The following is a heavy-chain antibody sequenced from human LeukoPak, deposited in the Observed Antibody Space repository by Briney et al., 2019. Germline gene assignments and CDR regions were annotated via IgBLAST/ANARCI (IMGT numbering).Heavy chain of an antibody. CDR2: ISGSGGRT. CDR1: GFTFSSYG. D-gene: IGHD6-19*01. CDR3: AKDQSAGWYSDC. J-gene: IGHJ4*02. Sequence: PGGSLRLSCAASGFTFSSYGMSWVRQAPGKGLEWVSGISGSGGRTYYADSAKGRFTISRDNSKNTLYLQMNSLRAEDTAVYYCAKDQSAGWYSDCWGQGTLVTVSS. V-gene: IGHV3-23*01.